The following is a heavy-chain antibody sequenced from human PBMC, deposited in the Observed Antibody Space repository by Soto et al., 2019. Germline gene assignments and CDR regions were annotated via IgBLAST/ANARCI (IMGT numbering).Heavy chain of an antibody. CDR3: ARDPGTGTTGENWFDP. CDR2: ISAYNGNT. V-gene: IGHV1-18*01. Sequence: GASVKVSCKASGYTFTSYGISWVRQAPGQGLEWMGWISAYNGNTNYAQKLQGRVTMTTDTSTSTAYMELRSLRSDDTAVYYCARDPGTGTTGENWFDPWGQGTLVTVSS. J-gene: IGHJ5*02. CDR1: GYTFTSYG. D-gene: IGHD1-7*01.